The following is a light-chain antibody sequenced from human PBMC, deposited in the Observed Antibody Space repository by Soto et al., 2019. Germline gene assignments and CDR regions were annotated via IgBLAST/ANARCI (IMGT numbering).Light chain of an antibody. V-gene: IGLV2-8*01. J-gene: IGLJ2*01. CDR1: SSDVGGYNY. Sequence: QSALTQPPSASGSPGQSVTISCTGTSSDVGGYNYVPWYQHHPGKAPKLMVYEVTKRPSGVPDRFSGSKSGNTASLTVSGLQAEDEADYYCSSYAGSTNHVVFGGGTKLTVL. CDR2: EVT. CDR3: SSYAGSTNHVV.